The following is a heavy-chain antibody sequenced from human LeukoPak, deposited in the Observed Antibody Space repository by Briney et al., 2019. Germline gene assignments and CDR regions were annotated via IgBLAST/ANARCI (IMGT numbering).Heavy chain of an antibody. D-gene: IGHD3-22*01. CDR3: ARGFTYYYDSSGYPILGY. V-gene: IGHV1-18*01. Sequence: ASVKVSCKASGYSFTSYGITWVRQAPGQGLEWMGWISAYNGNTNYAQKLKDRVTMTTDTPTSTAYMELRSLRSDDTAVYYCARGFTYYYDSSGYPILGYWGQGTLVTVSS. J-gene: IGHJ4*02. CDR1: GYSFTSYG. CDR2: ISAYNGNT.